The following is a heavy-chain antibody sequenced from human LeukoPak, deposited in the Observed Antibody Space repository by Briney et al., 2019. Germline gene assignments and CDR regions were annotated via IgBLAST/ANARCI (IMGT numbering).Heavy chain of an antibody. CDR2: ISSSSSTI. V-gene: IGHV3-48*01. J-gene: IGHJ3*02. CDR3: ARANTPYYDFWSGYRHDAFDI. D-gene: IGHD3-3*01. CDR1: GFTFSSYS. Sequence: GGSLRLSCAASGFTFSSYSMNWVHQAPGKGLEWVSYISSSSSTIYYADSVKGRFTISRDNAKNSLYLQMNSLRAEDTAVYYCARANTPYYDFWSGYRHDAFDIWGQGTMVTVSS.